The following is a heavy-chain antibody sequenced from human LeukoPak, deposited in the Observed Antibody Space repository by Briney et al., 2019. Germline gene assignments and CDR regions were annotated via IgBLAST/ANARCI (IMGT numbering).Heavy chain of an antibody. V-gene: IGHV3-21*01. J-gene: IGHJ2*01. D-gene: IGHD6-6*01. CDR2: ISSSNSYI. CDR3: ARDHRSQVLIAPRRRPWYFDV. Sequence: GGSLRLSCAASGFTFNTYTMSWVRQAPGKGLEWVSSISSSNSYIYYADSVKGRFTISRDNAKNSLYLQMNSLRAENTAVYYCARDHRSQVLIAPRRRPWYFDVWGRGTLVTVSS. CDR1: GFTFNTYT.